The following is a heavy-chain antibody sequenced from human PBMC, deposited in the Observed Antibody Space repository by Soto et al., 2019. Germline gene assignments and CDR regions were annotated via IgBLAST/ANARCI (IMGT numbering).Heavy chain of an antibody. J-gene: IGHJ6*01. CDR3: AKDVAQQPPHYYYGMDV. CDR1: GGSISSSNW. CDR2: IYHSGST. D-gene: IGHD6-13*01. Sequence: QVQLQESGPGLVKPSGTLSLTCAVSGGSISSSNWWSWVRQPPGKGLEGIGEIYHSGSTNYNPSLKSRVTISVDKSKNQFSLKLRSVTAADTAVYYCAKDVAQQPPHYYYGMDVWGQGTTVTVSS. V-gene: IGHV4-4*02.